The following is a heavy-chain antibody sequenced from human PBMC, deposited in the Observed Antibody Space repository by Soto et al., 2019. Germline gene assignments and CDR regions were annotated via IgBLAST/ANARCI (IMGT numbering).Heavy chain of an antibody. CDR3: ARLRRDYGSGSYYYYYYGMDV. J-gene: IGHJ6*02. D-gene: IGHD3-10*01. Sequence: RASVKVSFKASGGTFSIYAISWVRQAPGQGLEWMGGIIPIFGTANYAQKFQGRVTITTDKSTSTAYMELSSLRSEDTAVYYCARLRRDYGSGSYYYYYYGMDVWGQGTTVTVSS. V-gene: IGHV1-69*05. CDR1: GGTFSIYA. CDR2: IIPIFGTA.